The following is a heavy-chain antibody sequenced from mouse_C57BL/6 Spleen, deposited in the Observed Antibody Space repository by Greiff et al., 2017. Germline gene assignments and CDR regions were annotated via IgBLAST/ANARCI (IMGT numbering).Heavy chain of an antibody. Sequence: VQLQESGAELMKPWASVKLSCKATGYTFTGYWIEWVKQRPGHGLEWIGEILPGSGSTNYNENFKGKATFTADTTPNTGYMQLSSLATEDSAIYYCARGPDDWYFDVWGTGTTVTVSS. CDR1: GYTFTGYW. CDR3: ARGPDDWYFDV. CDR2: ILPGSGST. V-gene: IGHV1-9*01. J-gene: IGHJ1*03.